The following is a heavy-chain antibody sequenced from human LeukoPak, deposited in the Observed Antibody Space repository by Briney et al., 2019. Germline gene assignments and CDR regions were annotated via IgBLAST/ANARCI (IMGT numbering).Heavy chain of an antibody. CDR2: LSGLGDSK. CDR1: GFIFKNYA. J-gene: IGHJ4*02. CDR3: AKDFRDTSMFTDGYFDS. V-gene: IGHV3-23*01. D-gene: IGHD5-18*01. Sequence: PGGSLRLSCSASGFIFKNYAMSWVRQAPGKGLEWVSGLSGLGDSKYYADSVNGRFSISRDNANNRLYLQMNNLRAEGTAVYYCAKDFRDTSMFTDGYFDSWGQGALVTVSS.